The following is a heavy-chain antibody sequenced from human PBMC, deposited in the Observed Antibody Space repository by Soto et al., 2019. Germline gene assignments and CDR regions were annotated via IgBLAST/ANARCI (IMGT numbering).Heavy chain of an antibody. CDR2: ISGSGGST. V-gene: IGHV3-23*01. CDR3: AKDLRYFDWLTFSGSP. CDR1: GFTFSSYA. D-gene: IGHD3-9*01. J-gene: IGHJ5*02. Sequence: GVSLRLSCAASGFTFSSYAMSLVRQAPGKGLEWVSAISGSGGSTYYADSVKGRFTISRDNSKNTLYLQMNSLRAEDTAVYYCAKDLRYFDWLTFSGSPWGQGTLVTVSS.